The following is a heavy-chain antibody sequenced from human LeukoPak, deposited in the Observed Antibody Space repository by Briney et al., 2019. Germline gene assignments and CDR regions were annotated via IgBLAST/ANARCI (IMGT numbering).Heavy chain of an antibody. Sequence: GGSLRLSWAASGFTFSSYAMNWVRQARGKGREWVSGISGSGRTTYYADPVKSRVTISRDKFKSTLYLQMHRLRAEDTAVYYCGKYLSLGQLLLRVYFDFDYWGQGTLVTVSS. V-gene: IGHV3-23*01. CDR3: GKYLSLGQLLLRVYFDFDY. CDR2: ISGSGRTT. CDR1: GFTFSSYA. J-gene: IGHJ4*02. D-gene: IGHD3-16*02.